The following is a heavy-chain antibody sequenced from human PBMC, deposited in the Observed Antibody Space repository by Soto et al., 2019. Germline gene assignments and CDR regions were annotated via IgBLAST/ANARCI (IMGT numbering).Heavy chain of an antibody. V-gene: IGHV3-33*01. CDR2: IWYDGSNK. J-gene: IGHJ6*02. CDR3: ARVGPHYGDYESDYYYYGMDV. D-gene: IGHD4-17*01. Sequence: GGSLRLSCAASGFTFSSYGMHWVRQAPGKGLEWVAVIWYDGSNKYYADSVKGRFTISRDNSKNTLYLQMNSLRAEDTAVYYCARVGPHYGDYESDYYYYGMDVWGQGTTVTVSS. CDR1: GFTFSSYG.